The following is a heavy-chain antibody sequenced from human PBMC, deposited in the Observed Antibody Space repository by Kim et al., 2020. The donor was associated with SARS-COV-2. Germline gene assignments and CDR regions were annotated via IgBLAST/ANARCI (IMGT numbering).Heavy chain of an antibody. CDR2: ISSDGRYT. J-gene: IGHJ6*02. CDR1: GFSVSNYW. D-gene: IGHD3-10*02. Sequence: GGSLRLSCGASGFSVSNYWINWVRHAPGKGLVWVSRISSDGRYTHYADSVKGRFTLSRDNAENTLFLQMNSLRAEDTAVYYCARGMFSSGFDVWGQGTTVTVSS. CDR3: ARGMFSSGFDV. V-gene: IGHV3-74*01.